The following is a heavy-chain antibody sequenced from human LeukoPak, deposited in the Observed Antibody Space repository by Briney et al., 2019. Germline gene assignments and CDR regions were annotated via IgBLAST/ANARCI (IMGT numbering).Heavy chain of an antibody. CDR1: GFTFSSYA. J-gene: IGHJ4*02. CDR3: AKAAGMGDNYYNFYFDY. D-gene: IGHD5-24*01. V-gene: IGHV3-23*01. Sequence: PGGSLRLSCAASGFTFSSYAMSWVRQAPGKGLEWVSAISASGSKTYYADSVKGRFTISRDNSKNTLYLQMNSLRAEDTAIYHCAKAAGMGDNYYNFYFDYWGQGTLVTVSS. CDR2: ISASGSKT.